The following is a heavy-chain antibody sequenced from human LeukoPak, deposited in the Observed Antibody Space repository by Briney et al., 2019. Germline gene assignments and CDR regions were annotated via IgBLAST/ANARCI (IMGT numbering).Heavy chain of an antibody. CDR2: IYPGDSDT. CDR3: ARRRYCGGDCYDRAFDI. D-gene: IGHD2-21*02. V-gene: IGHV5-51*01. Sequence: GESLKISCKGSGYSFTSYRIGWVRQMPGKGLEWKGIIYPGDSDTRYSPSFQGQVTISADKSISTAYLQWSSLKASDTAMYYCARRRYCGGDCYDRAFDIWGQGTMVTVSS. J-gene: IGHJ3*02. CDR1: GYSFTSYR.